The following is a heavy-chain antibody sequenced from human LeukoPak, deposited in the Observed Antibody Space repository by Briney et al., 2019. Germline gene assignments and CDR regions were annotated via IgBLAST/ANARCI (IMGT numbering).Heavy chain of an antibody. CDR1: GFTFDDYA. CDR2: ISWNSGTI. V-gene: IGHV3-9*01. Sequence: GGSLRLSCAASGFTFDDYAMHWVRQAPGKGLEWVSGISWNSGTIGYADSVKGRFTISRDNAKNSLYLQMNSLRDEDTALYFCARVATLHSFYMDVWGKGTTVTISS. D-gene: IGHD5-12*01. J-gene: IGHJ6*03. CDR3: ARVATLHSFYMDV.